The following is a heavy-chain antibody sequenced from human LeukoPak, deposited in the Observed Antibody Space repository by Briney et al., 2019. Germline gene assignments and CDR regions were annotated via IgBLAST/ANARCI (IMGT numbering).Heavy chain of an antibody. CDR3: AKGGFGEFGLNWFDP. D-gene: IGHD3-10*01. CDR1: GFTFSSYA. J-gene: IGHJ5*02. CDR2: ISGSGGST. V-gene: IGHV3-23*01. Sequence: GGSLRLSCAASGFTFSSYAMGWVRQAPGKGLEWVSAISGSGGSTYYADSVKGRFTISRDNSKNTLYLQMNSLRAEDTAVYYCAKGGFGEFGLNWFDPWGQGTLVTVSS.